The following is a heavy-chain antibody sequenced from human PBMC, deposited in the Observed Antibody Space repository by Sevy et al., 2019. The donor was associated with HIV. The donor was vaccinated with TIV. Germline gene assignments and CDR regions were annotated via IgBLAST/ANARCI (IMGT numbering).Heavy chain of an antibody. V-gene: IGHV3-7*01. CDR1: GFTFSSYW. J-gene: IGHJ4*02. D-gene: IGHD2-2*01. CDR2: IKQDGSEK. CDR3: ARVPPGPYCSSTSCPPLYYFDY. Sequence: GGSLRLSCAASGFTFSSYWMSWVRQAPGKGLEWVANIKQDGSEKYYVDSVKGRFTISRDNAKNSLYLQMNSLRAEDTAVYYCARVPPGPYCSSTSCPPLYYFDYWGQGTLVTVSS.